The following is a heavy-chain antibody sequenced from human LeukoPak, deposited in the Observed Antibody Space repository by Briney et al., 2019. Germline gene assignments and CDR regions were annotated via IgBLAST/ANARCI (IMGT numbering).Heavy chain of an antibody. CDR1: GFTFSSYV. Sequence: PGGSLRLSCAASGFTFSSYVMSWVRQAPGKGLEWVSAISGSGGSTYYADSVKGRSTISRDNSKNTLYMQMNSLRAEDTAVYYCAKSHDSSGSDYWGQGTLVTVSS. J-gene: IGHJ4*02. CDR2: ISGSGGST. D-gene: IGHD3-22*01. CDR3: AKSHDSSGSDY. V-gene: IGHV3-23*01.